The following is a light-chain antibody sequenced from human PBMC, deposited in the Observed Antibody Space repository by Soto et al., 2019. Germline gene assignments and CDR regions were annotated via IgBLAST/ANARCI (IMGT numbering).Light chain of an antibody. J-gene: IGLJ3*02. V-gene: IGLV4-69*01. Sequence: QLVLTQSPSASASLGASVKHTCTLSSGHSSYAIAWHQQQPEKGPRFLMRLSNDGTHSRGDGIPDRFSGSSSGAERYLTISSLQSEDEADYYCQTWGTDDRVFGGGTKLTVL. CDR3: QTWGTDDRV. CDR2: LSNDGTH. CDR1: SGHSSYA.